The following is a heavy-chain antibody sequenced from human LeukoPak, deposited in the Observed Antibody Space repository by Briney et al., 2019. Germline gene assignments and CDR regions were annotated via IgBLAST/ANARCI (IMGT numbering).Heavy chain of an antibody. CDR1: GYTFTSYG. CDR2: ISAYNGNT. D-gene: IGHD1-26*01. Sequence: ASVKVSCKASGYTFTSYGISWVRQAPGQGLEWMGWISAYNGNTNYAQKLQGRVTMTTDTSTSTASMELRSLRSDDTAVYYCARDRIYEWELLRSRYYYYGMDVWGQGTTVTVSS. CDR3: ARDRIYEWELLRSRYYYYGMDV. V-gene: IGHV1-18*01. J-gene: IGHJ6*02.